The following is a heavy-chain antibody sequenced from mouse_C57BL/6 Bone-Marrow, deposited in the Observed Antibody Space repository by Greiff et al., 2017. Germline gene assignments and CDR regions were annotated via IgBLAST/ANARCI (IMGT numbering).Heavy chain of an antibody. CDR1: GFTFSSYA. CDR3: TREDSNPTWFAY. D-gene: IGHD2-5*01. V-gene: IGHV5-9-1*02. Sequence: EVQLVESGEGLVKPGGSLKLSCAASGFTFSSYAMSWVRQTPEKRLEWVAYISSGGDYIYYADTVKGRFTISSDNARNTLYLQMSSLKSEDTAMYYCTREDSNPTWFAYWGQGTLVTVSA. J-gene: IGHJ3*01. CDR2: ISSGGDYI.